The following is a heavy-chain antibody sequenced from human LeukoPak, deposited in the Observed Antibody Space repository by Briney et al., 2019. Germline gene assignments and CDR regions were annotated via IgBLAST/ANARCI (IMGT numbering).Heavy chain of an antibody. J-gene: IGHJ4*02. CDR3: ARSTPPGSPFWPLFDN. V-gene: IGHV1-18*01. CDR2: INVDNGHT. Sequence: RVASVKVSCKASGYTFTTYGISWLRQAPGQGLEWMGWINVDNGHTTSVENLQGRVTMTTDTSTNTAYMDLRSLRYDDTAVYYCARSTPPGSPFWPLFDNWGQGTLVTVSS. CDR1: GYTFTTYG. D-gene: IGHD2/OR15-2a*01.